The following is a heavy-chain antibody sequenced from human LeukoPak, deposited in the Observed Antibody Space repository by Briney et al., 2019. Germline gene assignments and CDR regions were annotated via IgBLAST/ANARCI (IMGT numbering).Heavy chain of an antibody. D-gene: IGHD3-10*01. CDR2: IYPGDSDT. CDR1: GYSFTSYW. Sequence: GESLKISCKGSGYSFTSYWIGWVRQMPGKGLEWMGIIYPGDSDTRYSPSFQGQVTISADKSISTAYLQWSSLKASDTAMYYCATVYGSGGRGRFRDAFDIWGQGTMVTVSS. J-gene: IGHJ3*02. V-gene: IGHV5-51*01. CDR3: ATVYGSGGRGRFRDAFDI.